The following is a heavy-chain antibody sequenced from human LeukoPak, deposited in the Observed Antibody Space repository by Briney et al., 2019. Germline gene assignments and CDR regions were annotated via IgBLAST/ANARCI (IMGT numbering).Heavy chain of an antibody. CDR2: ISWDGGST. D-gene: IGHD5-18*01. CDR3: ARSDTAMVALGDY. CDR1: GFTFDDYT. V-gene: IGHV3-43*01. Sequence: GGSLRLSCAASGFTFDDYTMHWVRQAPGKGLEWVSLISWDGGSTYYADSVKGRFTISRDNSKNSLFLQMNSLRTEDTALYYCARSDTAMVALGDYWGQGTLVTVSS. J-gene: IGHJ4*02.